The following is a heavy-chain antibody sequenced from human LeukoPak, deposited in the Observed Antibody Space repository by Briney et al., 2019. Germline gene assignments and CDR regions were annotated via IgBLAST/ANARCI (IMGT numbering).Heavy chain of an antibody. V-gene: IGHV3-66*01. CDR1: EFSFGSNY. J-gene: IGHJ4*02. D-gene: IGHD5-12*01. Sequence: GGSLRLSCAASEFSFGSNYMTWVRQAPGKGLEWVSLIYSGGSTYYADSVKGRFTISRDNSKNTLYLQMNSLRAEDTAVYYCARGPGGYHNTGGQGTLVTVSS. CDR3: ARGPGGYHNT. CDR2: IYSGGST.